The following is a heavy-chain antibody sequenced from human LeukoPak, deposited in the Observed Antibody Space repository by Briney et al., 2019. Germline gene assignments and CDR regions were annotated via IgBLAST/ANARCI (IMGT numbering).Heavy chain of an antibody. CDR2: ISWNSGSI. J-gene: IGHJ5*02. CDR1: GFTFDDYA. Sequence: PGGSLRLSCAASGFTFDDYAMHWVRQAPGKGLEWVSGISWNSGSIGYVDSVKGRFTISRDNAKNSLYLQMNSLRAEDTAVYYCARGVFSHWFDPWGQGTLVIVSS. CDR3: ARGVFSHWFDP. V-gene: IGHV3-9*01.